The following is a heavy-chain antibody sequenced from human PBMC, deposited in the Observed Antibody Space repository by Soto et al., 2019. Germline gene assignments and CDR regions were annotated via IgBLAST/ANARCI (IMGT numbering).Heavy chain of an antibody. CDR2: ISYDGSNK. CDR3: ARERGSGYGTGGTGYAFDI. Sequence: GGSLRLSCAASGFTFSSYAMHWVRQAPGKGLEWVAVISYDGSNKYYADSVKGRFTFSRDNSKNTLYLQMNSLRAEDTAVYYCARERGSGYGTGGTGYAFDIWGQGTMVTVSS. CDR1: GFTFSSYA. J-gene: IGHJ3*02. D-gene: IGHD3-22*01. V-gene: IGHV3-30-3*01.